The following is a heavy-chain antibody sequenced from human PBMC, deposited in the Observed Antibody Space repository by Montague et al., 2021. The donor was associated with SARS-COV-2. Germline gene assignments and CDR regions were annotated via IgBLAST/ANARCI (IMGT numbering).Heavy chain of an antibody. CDR2: TYYRSKWYN. CDR1: GDSVSRNSAA. J-gene: IGHJ6*02. Sequence: CAISGDSVSRNSAAWNWIRQSPSRGLEWLGRTYYRSKWYNDYAVSVKSRITINPDTSRNQFSLQLNSVTPEDTAVYYCASGRMVPYSSSWTTLYYYYGMDVWGQGTPVTVSS. V-gene: IGHV6-1*01. CDR3: ASGRMVPYSSSWTTLYYYYGMDV. D-gene: IGHD6-13*01.